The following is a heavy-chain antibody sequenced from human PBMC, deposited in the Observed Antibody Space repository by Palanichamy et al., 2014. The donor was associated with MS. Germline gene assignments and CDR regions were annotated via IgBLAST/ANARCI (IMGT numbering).Heavy chain of an antibody. V-gene: IGHV4-4*07. CDR1: GGSFSSYY. CDR3: ARGGLSGYDF. CDR2: FYTSGSS. J-gene: IGHJ1*01. D-gene: IGHD5-12*01. Sequence: QVQLQESGPGLVKSSEPLSLSCTVSGGSFSSYYWSWIRQPAGKGLEWIGRFYTSGSSNYNPSLKSRVTMSVDTSKNQVSPMLNSVTAADTAVYYCARGGLSGYDFWGQGILVTVSS.